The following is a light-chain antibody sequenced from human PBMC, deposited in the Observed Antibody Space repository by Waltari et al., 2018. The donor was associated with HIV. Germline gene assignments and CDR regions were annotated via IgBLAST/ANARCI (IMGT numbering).Light chain of an antibody. Sequence: QSALTQPASMTGSPGQSITISCTGTSNDVGGYNYVSWYQQPPGKAPKLLIYAVTNRPSGVADRFSGSKSGNTASLTISGLLAEDEADYYCSSCTSRSILVFGGGTKLTV. V-gene: IGLV2-14*03. CDR3: SSCTSRSILV. CDR1: SNDVGGYNY. J-gene: IGLJ3*02. CDR2: AVT.